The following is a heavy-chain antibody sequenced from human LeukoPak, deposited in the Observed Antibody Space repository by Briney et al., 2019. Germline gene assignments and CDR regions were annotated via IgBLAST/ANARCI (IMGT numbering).Heavy chain of an antibody. V-gene: IGHV3-30-3*01. D-gene: IGHD4-23*01. J-gene: IGHJ4*02. CDR1: GFTFSSYA. CDR2: ISYDGSNK. Sequence: PGGSLRLSCAASGFTFSSYAMHWVRQAPGKGLEWVAVISYDGSNKYYADSVKGRFTISRDNSKNTLYLQMNSLRAEDTAVYYCARGILDYGGTGGSFDYWGQGTLVTVSS. CDR3: ARGILDYGGTGGSFDY.